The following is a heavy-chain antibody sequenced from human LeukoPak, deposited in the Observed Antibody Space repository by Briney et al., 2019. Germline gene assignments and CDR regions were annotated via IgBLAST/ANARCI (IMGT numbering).Heavy chain of an antibody. CDR3: ARAAVAGPNYYYYGMDV. V-gene: IGHV7-4-1*02. Sequence: ASVKVSCKASGYTFTTYAMNWVRQAPGQGLEWVGWINTNTGNPTYAQGFTGRFVFSLDTSVSTAYLQISSLQAEDTAVYYCARAAVAGPNYYYYGMDVWGQGTTVTVSS. J-gene: IGHJ6*02. CDR2: INTNTGNP. CDR1: GYTFTTYA. D-gene: IGHD6-19*01.